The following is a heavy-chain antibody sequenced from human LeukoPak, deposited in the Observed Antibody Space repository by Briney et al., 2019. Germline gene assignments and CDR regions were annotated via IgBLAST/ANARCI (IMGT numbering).Heavy chain of an antibody. D-gene: IGHD3-10*01. CDR3: ARLAMVRGGSFFDP. CDR2: IYPGDYNT. J-gene: IGHJ5*02. V-gene: IGHV5-51*01. CDR1: GCIFTSYW. Sequence: PVASLQISCKGSGCIFTSYWIGWVRQLPGKGVEWMGIIYPGDYNTIESPSFQGQVTISADKSITPAYLQWSSLKASDTAMYYCARLAMVRGGSFFDPWGQGTLVTVSS.